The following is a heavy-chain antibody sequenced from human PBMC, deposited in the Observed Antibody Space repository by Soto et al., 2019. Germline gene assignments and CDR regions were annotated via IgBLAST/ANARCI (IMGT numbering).Heavy chain of an antibody. CDR1: GGSISSYY. CDR2: IYYSGST. CDR3: ARVDDYYYYGMDV. J-gene: IGHJ6*02. V-gene: IGHV4-59*01. Sequence: SETLSLTCTVSGGSISSYYWSWIRQPPGKGLEWIGYIYYSGSTNYNPSLKSRVTISVDTSKNQFSLKLSSVTAADTAVYYCARVDDYYYYGMDVWGQGTTVTVSS.